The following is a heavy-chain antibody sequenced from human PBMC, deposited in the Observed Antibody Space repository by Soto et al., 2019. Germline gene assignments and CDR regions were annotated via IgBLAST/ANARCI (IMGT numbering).Heavy chain of an antibody. CDR2: IYPDGSES. V-gene: IGHV5-51*01. CDR1: GYRFNTYW. CDR3: ARREYSYGFFDN. D-gene: IGHD4-4*01. Sequence: GESLKISCKGYGYRFNTYWIAWVRQMPGKGLEWMGIIYPDGSESRDSPSFQGDVTISVDKSTTTAYLEWSSLKASDTAVYYCARREYSYGFFDNWGQGTKVTVSS. J-gene: IGHJ4*02.